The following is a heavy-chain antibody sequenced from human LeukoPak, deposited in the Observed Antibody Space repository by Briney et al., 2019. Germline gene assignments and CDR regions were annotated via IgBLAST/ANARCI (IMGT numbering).Heavy chain of an antibody. V-gene: IGHV3-23*01. Sequence: GGSLRLSCAASGFTFSSYAMSWVRQAPGKGLEWVSAISGSGGSTYYADSVKGRFTISRDNSKNTLYLQMNSLRAEDTAVYYCAKRGAGTGINLGYYYYGMDVWGQGTTVTVSS. D-gene: IGHD6-19*01. CDR2: ISGSGGST. CDR3: AKRGAGTGINLGYYYYGMDV. CDR1: GFTFSSYA. J-gene: IGHJ6*02.